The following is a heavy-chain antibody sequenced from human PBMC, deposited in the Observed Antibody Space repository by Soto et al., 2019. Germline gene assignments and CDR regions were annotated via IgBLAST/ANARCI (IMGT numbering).Heavy chain of an antibody. V-gene: IGHV3-33*01. CDR2: IWYDGGNK. Sequence: QVQLVESGGGVVQPGTSLRLSCAASGSIFRTYGMHWVRQAPGKGLEWVAIIWYDGGNKYYADSVKGRFTVSRDNSKNTLYLHMDSLRAEDTAVYYCARGSGSNSYIMDVWGHGTTVTVSS. CDR1: GSIFRTYG. CDR3: ARGSGSNSYIMDV. D-gene: IGHD3-3*01. J-gene: IGHJ6*02.